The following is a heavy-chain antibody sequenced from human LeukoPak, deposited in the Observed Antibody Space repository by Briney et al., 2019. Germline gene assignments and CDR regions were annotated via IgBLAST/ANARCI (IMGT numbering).Heavy chain of an antibody. Sequence: GASVKVSCKASGGTFSSYAISWVRQAPGQGLEWMGRIIPILGIANYAQKFQGRVTITADKSTSTAYMELSSLRSEDTAVYYCARTPGIAAAGDYYGMDVWGQGTTVTVSS. CDR3: ARTPGIAAAGDYYGMDV. J-gene: IGHJ6*02. CDR1: GGTFSSYA. V-gene: IGHV1-69*04. D-gene: IGHD6-13*01. CDR2: IIPILGIA.